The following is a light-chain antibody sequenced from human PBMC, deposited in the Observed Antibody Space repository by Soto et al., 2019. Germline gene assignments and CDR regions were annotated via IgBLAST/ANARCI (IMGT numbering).Light chain of an antibody. CDR3: FSYTTSSTLV. CDR2: EVS. V-gene: IGLV2-14*01. CDR1: SSDVGGYNY. J-gene: IGLJ3*02. Sequence: QSALTQPASVSGSPGQSITISCTGPSSDVGGYNYVSWYQQHPAKAPKLMIYEVSNRPSGVSHRFSGSKSGNTASLTISGLQAEDEADYYCFSYTTSSTLVFGGETKLTVL.